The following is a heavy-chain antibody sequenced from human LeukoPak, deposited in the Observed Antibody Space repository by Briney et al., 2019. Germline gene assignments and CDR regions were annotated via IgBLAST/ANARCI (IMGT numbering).Heavy chain of an antibody. J-gene: IGHJ4*02. V-gene: IGHV6-1*01. D-gene: IGHD1-7*01. CDR3: AREGPRITGTTLDY. Sequence: SQTLSLTCAISGDSVSSNSAAWNWSRQSPSRGLEWLGRTYYRSKWYNDYAVSVKSRITINPDTSKNQFSLQLNSVTPEDTAVYYCAREGPRITGTTLDYWGQGTLVTVSS. CDR1: GDSVSSNSAA. CDR2: TYYRSKWYN.